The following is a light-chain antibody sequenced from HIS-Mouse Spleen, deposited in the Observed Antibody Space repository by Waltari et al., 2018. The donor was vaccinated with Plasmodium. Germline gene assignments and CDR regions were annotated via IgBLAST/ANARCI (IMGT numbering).Light chain of an antibody. Sequence: ELVMTQSPATLSVSPGERATLSCGASQSVSSNLAWYQQKPGQAPRLLIYGASTRATGIPARFSGSGSGTEFTLTISSLQSEDFAVYYCQQYNNWSFTFGPGTKVDIK. CDR2: GAS. CDR3: QQYNNWSFT. V-gene: IGKV3-15*01. CDR1: QSVSSN. J-gene: IGKJ3*01.